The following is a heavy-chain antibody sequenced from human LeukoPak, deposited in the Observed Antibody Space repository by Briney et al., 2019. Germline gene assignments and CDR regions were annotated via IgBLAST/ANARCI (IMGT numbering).Heavy chain of an antibody. CDR3: ARGNYGDLDY. Sequence: AASVKVSCKASGYTFTGYYMHWVRQAPGQGLEWMGWIGTYNGNTNYAQKLQGRVTMTTDTSTSTAYMELRSLRSDDTAVYYCARGNYGDLDYWGQGTLVSVSS. D-gene: IGHD4-17*01. CDR2: IGTYNGNT. CDR1: GYTFTGYY. V-gene: IGHV1-18*04. J-gene: IGHJ4*02.